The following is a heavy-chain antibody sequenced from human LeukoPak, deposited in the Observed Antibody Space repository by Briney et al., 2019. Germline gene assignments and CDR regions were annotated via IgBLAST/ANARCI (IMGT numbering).Heavy chain of an antibody. V-gene: IGHV3-7*01. Sequence: GGSLRLSCAASGFTINTYWMSWVRQAPGKGLEWVANINEDGSEEHYVDSVKGRFTISRDNAKNSLYLQMNSLRADDTAVYYCAKRGRYYFDQWGQGTLVTVSS. J-gene: IGHJ4*02. CDR2: INEDGSEE. D-gene: IGHD1-1*01. CDR1: GFTINTYW. CDR3: AKRGRYYFDQ.